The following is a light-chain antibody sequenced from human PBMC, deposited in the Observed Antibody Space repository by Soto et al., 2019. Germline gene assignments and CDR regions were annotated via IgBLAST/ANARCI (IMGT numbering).Light chain of an antibody. CDR2: GAS. Sequence: EIVMTQSPATLSVSPGERATLSCRASQSVSSNLAWYQQKPGQAPRLLIYGASTRATGIPARFSGGGSGTDFTLTISRLEPEDSAVYYCQQFATSPQTFGQGTKGGYQ. CDR1: QSVSSN. CDR3: QQFATSPQT. J-gene: IGKJ1*01. V-gene: IGKV3-15*01.